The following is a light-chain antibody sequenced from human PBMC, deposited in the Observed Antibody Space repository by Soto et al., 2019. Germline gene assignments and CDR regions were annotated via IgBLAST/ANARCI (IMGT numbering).Light chain of an antibody. CDR3: QQRSNWPRT. CDR1: QSVSSSY. V-gene: IGKV3D-20*02. Sequence: IGLTQSPGTLSLSPGERATLSGRASQSVSSSYLAWYQQKPGQAPRLLIYGASSRATGIPDRFSGSGSGTDFTLTISSLEPEDFAVYYCQQRSNWPRTFGQGTKVDIK. J-gene: IGKJ1*01. CDR2: GAS.